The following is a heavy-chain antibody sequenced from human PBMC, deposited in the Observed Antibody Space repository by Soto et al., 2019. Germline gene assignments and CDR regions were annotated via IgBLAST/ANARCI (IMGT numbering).Heavy chain of an antibody. CDR1: GFTFSDYY. CDR2: ISSSGSTI. J-gene: IGHJ6*03. D-gene: IGHD2-21*01. CDR3: ARVWWEYYYYYYMDV. V-gene: IGHV3-11*01. Sequence: GGSLRLSCAASGFTFSDYYMSWIRQAPGKGLEWVSYISSSGSTIYYADSVKGRFTISRDNAKNSLYLQMNSLRAEDTAVYYCARVWWEYYYYYYMDVWGKGTTVTVSS.